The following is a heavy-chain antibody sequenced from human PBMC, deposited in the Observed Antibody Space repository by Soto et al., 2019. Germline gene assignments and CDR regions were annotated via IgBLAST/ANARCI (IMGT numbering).Heavy chain of an antibody. J-gene: IGHJ5*02. CDR1: GGSISSSSYY. V-gene: IGHV4-39*01. Sequence: SETLSLTCTVSGGSISSSSYYWGWIRQPPGKGLEWIGSIYYSGSTYYNPSLKSRVTISVDTSKNQFSLKLSSVTAADTAVYYCARRVSQTIVGATNNWFDPWGQGTLVTVSS. CDR3: ARRVSQTIVGATNNWFDP. CDR2: IYYSGST. D-gene: IGHD1-26*01.